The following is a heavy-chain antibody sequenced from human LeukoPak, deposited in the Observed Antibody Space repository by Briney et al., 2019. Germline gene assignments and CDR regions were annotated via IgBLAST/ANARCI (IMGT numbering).Heavy chain of an antibody. CDR1: GYTFTSYG. CDR3: ARGWEMATIPSRDAFDI. CDR2: ISAYNGNT. V-gene: IGHV1-18*01. D-gene: IGHD5-24*01. J-gene: IGHJ3*02. Sequence: ASVKVSCKASGYTFTSYGISWVRQAPGQGLEWMGWISAYNGNTNYAQKLQGRVTMTTDTSTSTAYMELRSLRSDDTAVYYCARGWEMATIPSRDAFDIWGQGTMVTVSS.